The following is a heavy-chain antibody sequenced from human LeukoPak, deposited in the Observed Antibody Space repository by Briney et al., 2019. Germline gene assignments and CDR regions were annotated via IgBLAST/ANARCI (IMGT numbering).Heavy chain of an antibody. CDR3: ARHEYQLLYRVGRVDFDY. V-gene: IGHV4-39*01. Sequence: TSETLSLTCTVSGGSISSSSYYWGWIRQPPGKGLEWIGCIYYRGTTYYNPSLKSRGTISIDTSKNQFSLKLSSVTAADTAVYYCARHEYQLLYRVGRVDFDYWGQGTLVTVSS. D-gene: IGHD2-2*02. CDR1: GGSISSSSYY. J-gene: IGHJ4*02. CDR2: IYYRGTT.